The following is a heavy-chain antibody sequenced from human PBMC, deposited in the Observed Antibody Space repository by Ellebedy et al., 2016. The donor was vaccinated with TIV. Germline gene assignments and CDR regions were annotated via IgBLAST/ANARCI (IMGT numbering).Heavy chain of an antibody. V-gene: IGHV5-51*01. CDR2: IYPGYSDT. CDR1: GYSFTSYW. CDR3: ARPGYCSSTSCQDFDY. J-gene: IGHJ4*02. D-gene: IGHD2-2*01. Sequence: GESLKISCKGSGYSFTSYWIGWVRQMPGKGLEWMGIIYPGYSDTRYSPSFQGQVTISADKSNSTAYLQWSSLKASDTAMYYCARPGYCSSTSCQDFDYWGQGTLVTVSS.